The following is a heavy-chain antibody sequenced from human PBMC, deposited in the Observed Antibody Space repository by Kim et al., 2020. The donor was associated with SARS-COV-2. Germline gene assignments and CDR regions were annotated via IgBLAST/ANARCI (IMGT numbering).Heavy chain of an antibody. CDR3: AKVASSSGWNLMTH. J-gene: IGHJ4*02. CDR2: INIKGGTT. V-gene: IGHV3-23*01. D-gene: IGHD6-25*01. CDR1: GFTFSSYA. Sequence: GGSLRLSCAASGFTFSSYAMSWVRQAPGKGLEWVSTINIKGGTTYYADSVKGRFTISRDNSKNMVYVQMNSLRVEDTALYFCAKVASSSGWNLMTHWGRGTLVTVSS.